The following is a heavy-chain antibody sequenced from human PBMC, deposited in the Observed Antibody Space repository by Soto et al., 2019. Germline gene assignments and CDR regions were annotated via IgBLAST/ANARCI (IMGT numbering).Heavy chain of an antibody. J-gene: IGHJ6*03. V-gene: IGHV3-23*01. CDR2: ISGSGGST. CDR3: AKGAVAGIHHYYYMDV. Sequence: EVQLLESGGGLVQPGGSLRLSCAASGFTFSSYAMSWVRQAPGKGLEWVSAISGSGGSTYYADSVKGRFTISRDNSKNTLYLQMNSLRAEDTAVYYCAKGAVAGIHHYYYMDVWGKGTTVTVSS. D-gene: IGHD6-19*01. CDR1: GFTFSSYA.